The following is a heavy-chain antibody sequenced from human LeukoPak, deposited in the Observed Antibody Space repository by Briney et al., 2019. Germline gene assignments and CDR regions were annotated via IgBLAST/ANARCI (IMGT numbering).Heavy chain of an antibody. CDR3: VRRGPNNSGLDY. V-gene: IGHV3-21*01. J-gene: IGHJ4*02. CDR2: ITSTSTYV. CDR1: GFTFSSYT. D-gene: IGHD5-12*01. Sequence: GCLRLSCAASGFTFSSYTLKWVRQAPGKGLEWVAYITSTSTYVDYADSVQGRFAVSRDNAKNSLYLQMNSLRAEDTAVFYCVRRGPNNSGLDYWGQGTLVTVSS.